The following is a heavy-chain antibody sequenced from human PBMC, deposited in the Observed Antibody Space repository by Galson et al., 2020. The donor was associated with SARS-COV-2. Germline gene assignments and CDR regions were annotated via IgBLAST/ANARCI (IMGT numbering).Heavy chain of an antibody. CDR1: GGSISSGDYY. Sequence: SETLSLTCTVSGGSISSGDYYWTWIRQPPGKGLAWLGYIYSSGRTYYNPSLKSRVSMSVDTSKNQFSLRLSSVTAADTAVYYCANYCSSTDGYTEAGGQGTLVTVSS. CDR2: IYSSGRT. V-gene: IGHV4-30-4*01. J-gene: IGHJ4*02. D-gene: IGHD2-2*02. CDR3: ANYCSSTDGYTEA.